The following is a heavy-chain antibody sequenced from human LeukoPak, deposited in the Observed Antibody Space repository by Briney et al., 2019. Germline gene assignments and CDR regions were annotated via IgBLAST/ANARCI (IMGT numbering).Heavy chain of an antibody. CDR1: GYTFTGYY. CDR2: INAGNGNT. J-gene: IGHJ4*02. V-gene: IGHV1-3*03. CDR3: ARAQRGYSEDLDY. Sequence: ASVKVSCKASGYTFTGYYMHWVRQAPGQRLEWMGWINAGNGNTKYSQEFQGRVTITRDTSASTAYMELSSLRSEDMAVYYCARAQRGYSEDLDYWGQGTLVTVSS. D-gene: IGHD5-18*01.